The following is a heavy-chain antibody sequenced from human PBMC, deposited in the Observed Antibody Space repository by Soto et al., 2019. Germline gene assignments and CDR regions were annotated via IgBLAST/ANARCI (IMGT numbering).Heavy chain of an antibody. D-gene: IGHD1-7*01. CDR2: INPNSGGT. Sequence: SVELSCKASGLTLTCYYLRSLRQAPGQGLEWMGWINPNSGGTNYAKKFQGRVTMTRDTSISTAYMELSRLRSDDTAVYYCARGLTGTPYYYYGMDVWGQGTTVTVSS. V-gene: IGHV1-2*02. CDR3: ARGLTGTPYYYYGMDV. J-gene: IGHJ6*02. CDR1: GLTLTCYY.